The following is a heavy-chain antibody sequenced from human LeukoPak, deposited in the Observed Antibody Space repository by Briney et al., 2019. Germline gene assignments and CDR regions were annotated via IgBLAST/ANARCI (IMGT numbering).Heavy chain of an antibody. D-gene: IGHD2-15*01. CDR1: GGTFSSYA. CDR3: ARVDDCSGGSCYQYYGMDV. CDR2: IIPIFGTA. Sequence: GASVKVSCTASGGTFSSYAISWVRQAPGQGLEWMGGIIPIFGTANYAQKFQGRVTITADESTSTAYMELSSLRSEDTAVYYCARVDDCSGGSCYQYYGMDVWGQGTTVTVSS. J-gene: IGHJ6*02. V-gene: IGHV1-69*13.